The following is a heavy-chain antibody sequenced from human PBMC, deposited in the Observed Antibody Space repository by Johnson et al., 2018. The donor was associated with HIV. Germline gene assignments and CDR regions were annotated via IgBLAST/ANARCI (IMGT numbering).Heavy chain of an antibody. CDR1: VFTFSNYS. J-gene: IGHJ3*02. CDR3: AKGRWEATTYDDAFDI. CDR2: MSYDGSIK. Sequence: QVQLVEAGGGVALPRRSLTLSCAASVFTFSNYSMHWVHHAPVPDCEWAAVMSYDGSIKTYAYSVKGRFTISRDNSKNTLYLQMNSLRAEDTAVYYCAKGRWEATTYDDAFDIWGQGTMVTVSS. V-gene: IGHV3-30*07. D-gene: IGHD1-26*01.